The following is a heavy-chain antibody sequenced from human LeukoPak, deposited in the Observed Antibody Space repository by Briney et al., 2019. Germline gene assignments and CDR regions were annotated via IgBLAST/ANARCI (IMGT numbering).Heavy chain of an antibody. D-gene: IGHD3-10*01. CDR1: GFTFSNFG. CDR2: ITSGVGIT. CDR3: AKGDYYDFDY. V-gene: IGHV3-23*01. Sequence: GGSLRLSCAASGFTFSNFGMNWVRRAPGKGLEWASIITSGVGITYYADSVKGRFTISRDNSKNTLYLQMNSLRAEDTAVYYCAKGDYYDFDYWGQGTLVTVSS. J-gene: IGHJ4*02.